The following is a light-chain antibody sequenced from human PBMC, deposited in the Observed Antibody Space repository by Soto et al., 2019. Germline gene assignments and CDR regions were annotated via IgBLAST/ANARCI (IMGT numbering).Light chain of an antibody. J-gene: IGKJ5*01. CDR2: DAT. CDR3: QQRQYWPPIT. Sequence: EVVLTQSPAPLSLSPGERATLSCRASQSVSSYLAWYQKKPGQAPRLVIYDATHRATVIPARFGGSGSGTDFTLTISSLEPEDFAVYYCQQRQYWPPITFGQGTRLEIK. V-gene: IGKV3-11*01. CDR1: QSVSSY.